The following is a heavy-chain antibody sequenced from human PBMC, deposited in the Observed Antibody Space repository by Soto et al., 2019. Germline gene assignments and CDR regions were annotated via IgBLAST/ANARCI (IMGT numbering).Heavy chain of an antibody. CDR2: IWYDGSNK. CDR1: GFTFSSYG. D-gene: IGHD4-17*01. V-gene: IGHV3-33*01. J-gene: IGHJ3*02. Sequence: GGSLRLSCAASGFTFSSYGMHWVRQAPGKGLEWVAVIWYDGSNKYYADSVKGRFTISRDNSKNTLYLQMNSLRAEDTAVYYCVRDLNRDHIQSFKEHDYGDYVEGGAFDIWGQGTMVTVSS. CDR3: VRDLNRDHIQSFKEHDYGDYVEGGAFDI.